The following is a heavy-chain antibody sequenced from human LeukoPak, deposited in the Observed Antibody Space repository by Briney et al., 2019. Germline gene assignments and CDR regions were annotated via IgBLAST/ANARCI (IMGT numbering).Heavy chain of an antibody. CDR1: GFTFNKYW. D-gene: IGHD2-21*01. Sequence: PGGSLRLSCVVSGFTFNKYWMSWVRQAPGKGLEWVATMRQDGGEIYYVGSVRGRFTISRDNAKNSLYLQMNSLRAEDTAMYYCARIMDLLVVHFDFWGQGTLVTVSS. CDR3: ARIMDLLVVHFDF. V-gene: IGHV3-7*01. J-gene: IGHJ4*02. CDR2: MRQDGGEI.